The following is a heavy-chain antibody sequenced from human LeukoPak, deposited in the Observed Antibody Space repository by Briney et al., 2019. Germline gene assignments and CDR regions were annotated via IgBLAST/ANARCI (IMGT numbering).Heavy chain of an antibody. Sequence: GSLRLSCAASGFTFSSYAMSWIRQPPGKGLEWIGYIYYSGSTNYNPSLKSRVTISVDTSKNQFSLKLSSVTAADTAVYYCARSALRFPPTYYYYMDVWGKGTTVTVSS. V-gene: IGHV4-59*01. CDR1: GFTFSSYA. J-gene: IGHJ6*03. D-gene: IGHD3-3*01. CDR3: ARSALRFPPTYYYYMDV. CDR2: IYYSGST.